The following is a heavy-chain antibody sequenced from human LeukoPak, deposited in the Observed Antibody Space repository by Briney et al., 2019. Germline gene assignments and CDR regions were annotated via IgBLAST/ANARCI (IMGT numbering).Heavy chain of an antibody. CDR3: ARDPTAYYDSSGYYLNTIDY. J-gene: IGHJ4*02. D-gene: IGHD3-22*01. Sequence: PGGSLRLSCAASGFTFSSDWMSWVRQAPGKGLEWVANIKHDGSEKYYVDSVKGRFTISRDNSKNTLYLQMNSLRAEDTAVYYCARDPTAYYDSSGYYLNTIDYWGQGTLVTVSS. CDR2: IKHDGSEK. CDR1: GFTFSSDW. V-gene: IGHV3-7*01.